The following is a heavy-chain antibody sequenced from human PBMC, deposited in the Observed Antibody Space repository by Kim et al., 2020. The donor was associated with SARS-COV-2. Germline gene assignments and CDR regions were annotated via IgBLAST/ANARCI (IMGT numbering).Heavy chain of an antibody. CDR2: IYPGDSDT. V-gene: IGHV5-51*01. CDR3: AKRGLPVTTHFAFDY. CDR1: GYSFTSYW. D-gene: IGHD4-17*01. Sequence: GESLKISCKGSGYSFTSYWIAWVRQMPGKGLEWMGLIYPGDSDTRYSPSFQGQVTISADKSISTAYLQWSSLKASDTAIYYCAKRGLPVTTHFAFDYWGQGTLVTVSS. J-gene: IGHJ4*02.